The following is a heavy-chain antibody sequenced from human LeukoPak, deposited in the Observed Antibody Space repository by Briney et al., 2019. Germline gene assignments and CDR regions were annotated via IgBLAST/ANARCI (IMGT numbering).Heavy chain of an antibody. CDR3: ARDRGVYCSGGSCYSLLYYFDY. Sequence: GGSLRLSCAASGFTFSSYSMDWVRQAPGKGLEWVSSISSSSYIYYADSVKRRFTISRDNAKNSLYLQTNSLRAEDTAVYYCARDRGVYCSGGSCYSLLYYFDYWGQGTLVTVSS. V-gene: IGHV3-21*01. CDR2: ISSSSYI. CDR1: GFTFSSYS. D-gene: IGHD2-15*01. J-gene: IGHJ4*02.